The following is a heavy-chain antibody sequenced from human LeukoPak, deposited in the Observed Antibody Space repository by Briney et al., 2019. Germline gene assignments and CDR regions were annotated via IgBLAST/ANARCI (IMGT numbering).Heavy chain of an antibody. D-gene: IGHD3-3*01. J-gene: IGHJ4*02. Sequence: GGSLRLSCAASGFTFSSYSMNWVRQAPGKGLEWVSSISSSSSYIYYADSVKGRFTISRDNAKNSLYLQMNSLRAEDTAVYYCAKEEIFGVVIQYYFDYWGQGTLVTVSS. CDR2: ISSSSSYI. CDR3: AKEEIFGVVIQYYFDY. V-gene: IGHV3-21*01. CDR1: GFTFSSYS.